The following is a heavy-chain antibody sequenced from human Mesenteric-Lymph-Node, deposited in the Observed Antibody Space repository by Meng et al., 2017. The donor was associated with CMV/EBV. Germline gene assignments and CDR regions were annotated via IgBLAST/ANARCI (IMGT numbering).Heavy chain of an antibody. CDR3: ARVTDAGSSYWRFDP. D-gene: IGHD3-3*01. CDR1: GFTFSTYR. V-gene: IGHV3-21*01. J-gene: IGHJ5*02. Sequence: GGSLRLSCAASGFTFSTYRMSWIRQAPGKGLEWVSSIGISASDTFYTDSVRGRFTVSRDNAKNSVYLQMNSLRVEDTAVYYCARVTDAGSSYWRFDPWGQGALVTVSS. CDR2: IGISASDT.